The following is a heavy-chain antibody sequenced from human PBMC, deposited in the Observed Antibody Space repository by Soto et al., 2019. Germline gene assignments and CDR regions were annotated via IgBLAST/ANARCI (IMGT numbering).Heavy chain of an antibody. CDR1: GGSISSGGYY. V-gene: IGHV4-31*03. J-gene: IGHJ6*02. CDR3: ARVCLTMVRGVIHYYYGMDV. Sequence: PSETLSLTCTVSGGSISSGGYYWSWIRQHPGKGLEWIGYIYYSGSTYYNPSLKSRVTISVDTSKNQFSLKLSSVTAADTAVYYCARVCLTMVRGVIHYYYGMDVWGQGTTVTVSS. D-gene: IGHD3-10*01. CDR2: IYYSGST.